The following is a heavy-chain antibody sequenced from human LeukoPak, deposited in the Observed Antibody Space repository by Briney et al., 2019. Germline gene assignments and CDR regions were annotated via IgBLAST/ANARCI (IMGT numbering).Heavy chain of an antibody. J-gene: IGHJ5*02. D-gene: IGHD3-10*01. Sequence: GASVKVSCKASGYTFVNYGISWVRQAPGQGLEWMGWISVNNGNAKYAQKIQGRVTMTTDTSTSTAYMELRSLRSDDTAVYYCAKDRGHIYYGWGIKIDPWGQGTLVTVSS. CDR1: GYTFVNYG. CDR2: ISVNNGNA. CDR3: AKDRGHIYYGWGIKIDP. V-gene: IGHV1-18*01.